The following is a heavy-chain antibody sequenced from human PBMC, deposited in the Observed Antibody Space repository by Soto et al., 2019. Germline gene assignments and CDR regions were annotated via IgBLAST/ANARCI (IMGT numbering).Heavy chain of an antibody. CDR2: IYHSGST. D-gene: IGHD2-15*01. CDR1: GYSISGGYY. Sequence: SETLSLTCAVSGYSISGGYYWGWIRQPPGEGLEWVATIYHSGSTYYNPSLKSRVTISVDTSKNQFSLKLSSVTAADTAVYYCARASPDIVVVVTLNWFDPWGQGTLVTVSS. V-gene: IGHV4-38-2*01. J-gene: IGHJ5*02. CDR3: ARASPDIVVVVTLNWFDP.